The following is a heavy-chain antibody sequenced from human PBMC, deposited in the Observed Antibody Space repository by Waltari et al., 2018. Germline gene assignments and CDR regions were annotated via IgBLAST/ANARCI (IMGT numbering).Heavy chain of an antibody. V-gene: IGHV4-34*01. J-gene: IGHJ4*02. CDR1: GGSFSGYY. CDR2: INHSGST. CDR3: ARGKGTMVRGVMVHFDY. D-gene: IGHD3-10*01. Sequence: QVQLQQWGAGLLKPSETLSLTCAVYGGSFSGYYWSWIRQPPGKGLGWIGEINHSGSTNYNPSLKSRVTIAVDTSKNQFSLKLSSVTAADTAVYYCARGKGTMVRGVMVHFDYWGQGTLVTVSS.